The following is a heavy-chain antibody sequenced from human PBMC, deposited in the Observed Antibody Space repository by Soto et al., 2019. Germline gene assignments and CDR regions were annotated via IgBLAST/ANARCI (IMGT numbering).Heavy chain of an antibody. CDR1: GYSFTSYW. D-gene: IGHD3-3*01. V-gene: IGHV5-51*01. J-gene: IGHJ6*02. Sequence: PGESLKISCKGSGYSFTSYWIFWVRQMPVKGLELMGIIYPFYSDTRYSPSFQGHVTISSYNSISTSYLQLSSLKASDTAMYYCARVSLAVGLLRPSGMDVWGQGTTVTVS. CDR2: IYPFYSDT. CDR3: ARVSLAVGLLRPSGMDV.